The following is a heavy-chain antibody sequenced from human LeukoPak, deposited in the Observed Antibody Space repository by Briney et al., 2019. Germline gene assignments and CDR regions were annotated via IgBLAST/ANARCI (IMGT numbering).Heavy chain of an antibody. V-gene: IGHV1-69*01. Sequence: EASVKVSCKASGGTFSSYAISWVRQAPGQGLEWMGGIIPIFGTANYAQKFQGRVTITADESTSTAYMELSSLRSEDTAVYYCARSVGYYYGSGSLYYYGMDVWGKGTTVTVSS. D-gene: IGHD3-10*01. CDR2: IIPIFGTA. CDR3: ARSVGYYYGSGSLYYYGMDV. J-gene: IGHJ6*04. CDR1: GGTFSSYA.